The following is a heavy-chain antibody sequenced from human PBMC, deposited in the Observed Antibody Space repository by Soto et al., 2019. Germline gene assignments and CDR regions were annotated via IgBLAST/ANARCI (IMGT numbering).Heavy chain of an antibody. J-gene: IGHJ4*02. CDR1: GFTFNIYG. CDR3: AKDQASGQGSFDS. V-gene: IGHV3-30*18. CDR2: ISYDGSNQ. Sequence: VGSLRLSCAASGFTFNIYGMHWVRQAPDKGLEWVALISYDGSNQYYADSVKGRFTISRDNSKNTLFLQMNSLRADDTAVYYCAKDQASGQGSFDSWGQGTLVTVSS.